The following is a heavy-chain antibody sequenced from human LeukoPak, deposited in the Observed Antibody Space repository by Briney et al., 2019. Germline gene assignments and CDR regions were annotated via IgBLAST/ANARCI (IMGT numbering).Heavy chain of an antibody. V-gene: IGHV3-30-3*01. Sequence: GGALRLSCAASGFTFSSYAMHWVRQAPGKGLEWVAVISYDGSNKYHADSVKGRFTISRDNSKNTLYLQMNSLRAEDTAVYYCARDHYDFWSGYHTVDYWGQGTLVTVSS. CDR3: ARDHYDFWSGYHTVDY. J-gene: IGHJ4*02. D-gene: IGHD3-3*01. CDR1: GFTFSSYA. CDR2: ISYDGSNK.